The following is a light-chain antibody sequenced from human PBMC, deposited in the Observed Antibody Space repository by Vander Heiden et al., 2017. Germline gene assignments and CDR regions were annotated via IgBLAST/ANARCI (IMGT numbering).Light chain of an antibody. Sequence: IMMTQSPLSLPVTPGEPASISCRSSQSLLHSNGYKYLDWYVQKPGQSPQLLIYLGSNRASGVPDRFSGSGSGRDFTLKISRVEAEDAGVYYCRQALQTPQTFGQGTKMEIK. V-gene: IGKV2-28*01. CDR2: LGS. CDR3: RQALQTPQT. J-gene: IGKJ2*01. CDR1: QSLLHSNGYKY.